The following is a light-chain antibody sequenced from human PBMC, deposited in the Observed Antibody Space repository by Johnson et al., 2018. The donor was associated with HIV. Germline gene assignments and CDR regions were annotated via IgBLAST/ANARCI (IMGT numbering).Light chain of an antibody. CDR1: SSNIGNNY. J-gene: IGLJ1*01. Sequence: QSVLTQSPSVSAAPGQKVTISCSGSSSNIGNNYVSWYQQLPGTAPKLLIYENNKRPSGIPDRFSGSKSGTSATLGITGLQTGAEADYYCGTWDNSLSAGGVFGTGTKVTVL. CDR2: ENN. CDR3: GTWDNSLSAGGV. V-gene: IGLV1-51*02.